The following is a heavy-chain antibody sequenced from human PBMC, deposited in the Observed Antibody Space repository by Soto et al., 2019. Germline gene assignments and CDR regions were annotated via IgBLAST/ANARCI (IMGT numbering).Heavy chain of an antibody. Sequence: EVQLLGSGGGLVHPGGSLRLSCAASGFAFRNYGMSWVRQAPGKGLKWVSTISGSGGSTYYADSVKGRFTISRDNSKNTLCLQMNSLRAEDTAIYYCAKDTFDVPPGFDYWGQGTLVTVSS. CDR3: AKDTFDVPPGFDY. V-gene: IGHV3-23*01. CDR1: GFAFRNYG. J-gene: IGHJ4*02. CDR2: ISGSGGST. D-gene: IGHD3-9*01.